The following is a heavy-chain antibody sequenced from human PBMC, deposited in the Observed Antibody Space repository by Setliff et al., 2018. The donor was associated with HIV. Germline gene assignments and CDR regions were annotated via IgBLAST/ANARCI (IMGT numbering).Heavy chain of an antibody. CDR2: INAGNGNT. CDR3: ARAMVRGGVFDY. J-gene: IGHJ4*02. D-gene: IGHD3-10*01. Sequence: ASVKVSCKASGYTFTDYFMHWVRQAPGQGLEWMGWINAGNGNTKYSQKFQGRVTITRDTSASTAYMELSSLRSEDTAVYYCARAMVRGGVFDYWGQGTLVTVSS. CDR1: GYTFTDYF. V-gene: IGHV1-3*01.